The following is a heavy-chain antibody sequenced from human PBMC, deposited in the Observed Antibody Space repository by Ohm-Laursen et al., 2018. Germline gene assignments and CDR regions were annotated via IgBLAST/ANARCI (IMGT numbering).Heavy chain of an antibody. V-gene: IGHV3-11*01. CDR1: GFTFSDYY. CDR3: ARDKGYYDYVWGSYRPY. D-gene: IGHD3-16*02. Sequence: SLRLSCTAPGFTFSDYYMSWIRQAPGKGLEWVSYISSSGSTIYYADSVKGRFTISRDNAKNSLYLQMNSLRAEDTAVYYCARDKGYYDYVWGSYRPYWGQGTLVTVSS. CDR2: ISSSGSTI. J-gene: IGHJ4*02.